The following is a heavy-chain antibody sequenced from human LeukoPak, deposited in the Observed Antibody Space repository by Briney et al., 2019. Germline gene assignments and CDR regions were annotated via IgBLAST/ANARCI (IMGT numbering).Heavy chain of an antibody. CDR3: ASRPFLYGFRTYFDN. J-gene: IGHJ4*02. CDR1: GGSFSAFH. CDR2: MKQSGTP. D-gene: IGHD3-10*01. V-gene: IGHV4-34*01. Sequence: SETLSLTCAVYGGSFSAFHWNWLRQSPAKGLEWLGEMKQSGTPRYNPSLQSRVTISVDKSKNQFSLNVRSVTAADTAVYYCASRPFLYGFRTYFDNWAQGTLVTVSS.